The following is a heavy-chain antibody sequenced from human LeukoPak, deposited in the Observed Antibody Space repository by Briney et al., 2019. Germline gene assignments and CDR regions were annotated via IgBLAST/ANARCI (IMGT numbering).Heavy chain of an antibody. Sequence: GGPLRLSCAASGFNFNTYWVHWVRQTPGKGLMWVSRVKSDGVSTNYADSVKGRFTISRDNVMNTLHLQMNSLTAEDTAVYYCARGGSPPEALGDTFDVWGQGTLVTVSS. CDR1: GFNFNTYW. V-gene: IGHV3-74*01. CDR2: VKSDGVST. J-gene: IGHJ3*01. CDR3: ARGGSPPEALGDTFDV. D-gene: IGHD1-26*01.